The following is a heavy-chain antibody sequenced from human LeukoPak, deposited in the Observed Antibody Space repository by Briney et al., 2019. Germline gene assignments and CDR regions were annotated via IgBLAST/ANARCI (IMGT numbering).Heavy chain of an antibody. J-gene: IGHJ4*02. Sequence: PSETLSLTCTVSGGSISSSSYYWGWIRQPPGKGLEWIGSIYYSGSTYYNPSLKGRVTISVDTSKNQFSLKLSSVTAADTAVYYCARPSSGYDLRPGHFDYWGQGTLVTVSS. V-gene: IGHV4-39*01. CDR2: IYYSGST. CDR1: GGSISSSSYY. CDR3: ARPSSGYDLRPGHFDY. D-gene: IGHD5-12*01.